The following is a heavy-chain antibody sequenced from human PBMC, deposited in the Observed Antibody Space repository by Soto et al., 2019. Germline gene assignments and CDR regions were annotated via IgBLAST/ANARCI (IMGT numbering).Heavy chain of an antibody. Sequence: QVQLVESGGGVVQPGRSLRLSCAASGFTFSSYALHWVRQAPGKGLEWVALISYDGRNKYYADSVKGRFTISRDNSKNTLLLQMDSLRSEDTAVYFCAKESRLAVPGTRALDYWGQGALVTASS. CDR1: GFTFSSYA. D-gene: IGHD2-15*01. V-gene: IGHV3-30*04. CDR2: ISYDGRNK. J-gene: IGHJ4*02. CDR3: AKESRLAVPGTRALDY.